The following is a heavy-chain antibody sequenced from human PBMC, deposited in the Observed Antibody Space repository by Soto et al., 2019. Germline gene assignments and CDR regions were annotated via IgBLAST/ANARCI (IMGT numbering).Heavy chain of an antibody. V-gene: IGHV1-2*02. J-gene: IGHJ4*02. CDR3: AREPATAKPEGVDF. CDR1: GYTFSDYY. D-gene: IGHD1-1*01. Sequence: QVQLVQSGAEVRKPGASVKVSCKASGYTFSDYYIHWVRQAPGQGLEWMGWINPNSGGTKYAPKFQGGVTMTSDTSITTAYMELRRLRSGDTAVYYCAREPATAKPEGVDFWGQGTLVTVSS. CDR2: INPNSGGT.